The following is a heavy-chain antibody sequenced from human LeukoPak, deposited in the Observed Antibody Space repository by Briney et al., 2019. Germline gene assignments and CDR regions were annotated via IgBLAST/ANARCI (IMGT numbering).Heavy chain of an antibody. J-gene: IGHJ4*02. CDR2: IKEDGSEK. Sequence: PGGSLRLSCAASGFTFSSSWMKWVRQAPGKGLESEAVIKEDGSEKYYVDSVKGRFAISRDNAKNSLYLQMNNVRAEDTAVYFCAANTQSGYWGQGALVTVSS. D-gene: IGHD3-16*01. V-gene: IGHV3-7*05. CDR1: GFTFSSSW. CDR3: AANTQSGY.